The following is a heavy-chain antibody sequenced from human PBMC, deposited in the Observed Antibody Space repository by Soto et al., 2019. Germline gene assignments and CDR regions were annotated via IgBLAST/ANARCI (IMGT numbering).Heavy chain of an antibody. CDR1: GYTFSNYY. CDR2: INPSGGST. Sequence: QVQLVQSGAEVKKPGASVKVSCKASGYTFSNYYIHRVRQAPGQGPEWVGIINPSGGSTTYAQKFQGRVSMTMDTSTSTVYLEVSSLTSEYTVLYHCTRSSGYYNWFDPWGQGTLVTVSS. D-gene: IGHD5-12*01. J-gene: IGHJ5*02. V-gene: IGHV1-46*01. CDR3: TRSSGYYNWFDP.